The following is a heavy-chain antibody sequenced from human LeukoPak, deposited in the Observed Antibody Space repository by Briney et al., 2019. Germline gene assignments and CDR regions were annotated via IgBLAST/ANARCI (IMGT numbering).Heavy chain of an antibody. Sequence: KPGGSLRLSCAASGFTFSSYSMNWVRQAPGKGLEWVSSISSSSSYIYYADSVKGRFTISRDNAKNSLYLQMNSLRAEDTAVYYCARKMASRYYYDSSGYQYFDYWGQGTLVTVSS. CDR2: ISSSSSYI. CDR1: GFTFSSYS. CDR3: ARKMASRYYYDSSGYQYFDY. V-gene: IGHV3-21*01. D-gene: IGHD3-22*01. J-gene: IGHJ4*02.